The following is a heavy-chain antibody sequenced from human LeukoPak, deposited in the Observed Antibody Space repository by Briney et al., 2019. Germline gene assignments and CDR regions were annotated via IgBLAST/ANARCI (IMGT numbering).Heavy chain of an antibody. D-gene: IGHD5-18*01. V-gene: IGHV1-69*04. Sequence: ASVKVSCKASGGTFSSYAISWVRQAPGQGLEWMGRIIPILGIANYAQKFQGRVTITADKSTSTAYMELSSLRSEDTAVYYCAIERHGSYGSPGSDYWGQGTLVTVSS. CDR1: GGTFSSYA. CDR3: AIERHGSYGSPGSDY. CDR2: IIPILGIA. J-gene: IGHJ4*02.